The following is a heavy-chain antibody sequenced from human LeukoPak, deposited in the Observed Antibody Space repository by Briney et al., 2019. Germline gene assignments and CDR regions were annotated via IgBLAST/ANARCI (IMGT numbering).Heavy chain of an antibody. Sequence: LETLSLTCTVSGGSISSSSYYWGWIRQPPGKGLEWIGSIYSSGSTYYNPSLKSRVTISVDTSKNQFSLKLSSVTAADTAVYYCARGRCGERYLKLCYYYYGMDVWGQGTTVTVSS. CDR3: ARGRCGERYLKLCYYYYGMDV. CDR2: IYSSGST. CDR1: GGSISSSSYY. J-gene: IGHJ6*02. D-gene: IGHD2-2*01. V-gene: IGHV4-39*07.